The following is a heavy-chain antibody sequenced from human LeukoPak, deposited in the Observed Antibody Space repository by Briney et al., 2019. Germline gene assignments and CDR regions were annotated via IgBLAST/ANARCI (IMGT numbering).Heavy chain of an antibody. Sequence: SETLSLTCAVYGGSFSGYYRSWIRQPPGKGLEWIGEINHSGSTNYNPSLKSRVTISVDTSKNQFSLKLSSVTAADTAVYYCAGIATGFNWFDPGGQGTLVTVSS. V-gene: IGHV4-34*01. J-gene: IGHJ5*02. CDR1: GGSFSGYY. CDR3: AGIATGFNWFDP. D-gene: IGHD6-13*01. CDR2: INHSGST.